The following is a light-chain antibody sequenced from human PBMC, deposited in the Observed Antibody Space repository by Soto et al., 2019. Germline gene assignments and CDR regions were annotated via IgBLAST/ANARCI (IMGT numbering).Light chain of an antibody. J-gene: IGLJ2*01. CDR3: AAWDDSLSGQEV. V-gene: IGLV1-47*01. Sequence: QSVLTQPPSASGTPWQRVTISCSGSSSNIGSNYVYWYQQLPGTAPKLLIYRNNQRPSGVPDRFSGSKSGTSASLAISGLRSEDEADYYCAAWDDSLSGQEVFGGGTKLTVL. CDR2: RNN. CDR1: SSNIGSNY.